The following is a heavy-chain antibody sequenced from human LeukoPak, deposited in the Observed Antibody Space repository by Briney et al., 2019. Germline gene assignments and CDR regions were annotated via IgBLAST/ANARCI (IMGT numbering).Heavy chain of an antibody. D-gene: IGHD1-1*01. CDR1: GFTFDDYG. CDR2: INWSGVNT. V-gene: IGHV3-20*01. CDR3: ARPRPHDYYFDL. J-gene: IGHJ4*02. Sequence: GGSLRLSCAASGFTFDDYGMSWVRQAPGKGLEWVSGINWSGVNTGYADSVKGRFTISRDNAKSSLYLQMNNLRVEDTALYHCARPRPHDYYFDLWGQGTLVTVSS.